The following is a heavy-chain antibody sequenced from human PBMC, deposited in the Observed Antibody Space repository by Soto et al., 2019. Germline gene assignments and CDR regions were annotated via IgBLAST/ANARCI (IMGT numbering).Heavy chain of an antibody. CDR3: ARVVPATRYFEC. V-gene: IGHV4-30-2*01. Sequence: SETRSLTCTVSGGSIINDNYSWSWVRQPPGKGLEWIGYIYHSGTTSYNRPLNCRVAISVGGPSNQFSLQLTSVMAADTAVYYCARVVPATRYFECWDPRIRVTVSS. CDR2: IYHSGTT. CDR1: GGSIINDNYS. D-gene: IGHD2-15*01. J-gene: IGHJ4*02.